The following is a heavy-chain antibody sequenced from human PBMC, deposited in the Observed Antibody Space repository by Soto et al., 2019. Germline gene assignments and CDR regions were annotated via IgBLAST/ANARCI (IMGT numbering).Heavy chain of an antibody. V-gene: IGHV3-33*01. CDR3: ARSDDDIVATLAH. J-gene: IGHJ4*02. CDR1: GFTFSSYG. D-gene: IGHD5-12*01. Sequence: QVQLVESGGGVVQPGRSLRLSCAASGFTFSSYGMHWVRQAPGKGLEWVAVIWYGGSNKYYADSVKGRFTISRDNSKNTLYLQMNSLRAEDTAVYYCARSDDDIVATLAHWGQGTLVTVSS. CDR2: IWYGGSNK.